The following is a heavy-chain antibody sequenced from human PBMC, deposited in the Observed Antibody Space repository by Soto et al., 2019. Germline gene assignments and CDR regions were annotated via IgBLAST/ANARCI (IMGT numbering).Heavy chain of an antibody. D-gene: IGHD6-19*01. CDR3: AKATGYSSGWCNY. CDR1: GFTFSSYA. Sequence: GGSLRLSCAASGFTFSSYAMTWVRQAPGKGLEWVSTISGGADSTYYADSVKGRFTISRDSSKNTLYLQMNNLRAEDTAVYYCAKATGYSSGWCNYWGQGTLVPVSS. V-gene: IGHV3-23*01. J-gene: IGHJ4*02. CDR2: ISGGADST.